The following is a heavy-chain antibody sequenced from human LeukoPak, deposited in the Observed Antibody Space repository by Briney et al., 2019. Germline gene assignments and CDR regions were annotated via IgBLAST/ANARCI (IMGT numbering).Heavy chain of an antibody. J-gene: IGHJ6*02. Sequence: GASVKVSCKASGYTFTGYYMHWVRQAPGQGLEWMGWINPNSGGTNYAQKFQGRVTMTRDTSISTAYMELSRLRSDDTAVYYCAALGAGGSYTYYYYYGMGVWGQGTTVTVSS. CDR1: GYTFTGYY. V-gene: IGHV1-2*02. D-gene: IGHD1-26*01. CDR2: INPNSGGT. CDR3: AALGAGGSYTYYYYYGMGV.